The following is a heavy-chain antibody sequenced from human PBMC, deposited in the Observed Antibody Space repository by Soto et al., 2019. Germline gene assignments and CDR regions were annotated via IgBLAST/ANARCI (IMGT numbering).Heavy chain of an antibody. D-gene: IGHD3-9*01. Sequence: SXTLSLTCTVSGGSTRNYFWSWIRQPPGKGLEWIGCIYYSGTTNYNSSLKSRVTISLDTSKNQFSLRLRSVTAADTAVYYCARYVNPYDTAVWFDPWGQGTLVTVS. J-gene: IGHJ5*02. CDR2: IYYSGTT. CDR3: ARYVNPYDTAVWFDP. V-gene: IGHV4-59*01. CDR1: GGSTRNYF.